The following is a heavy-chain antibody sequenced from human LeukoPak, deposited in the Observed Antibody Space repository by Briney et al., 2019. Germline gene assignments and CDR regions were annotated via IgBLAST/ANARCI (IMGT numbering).Heavy chain of an antibody. CDR2: ISGSGGST. J-gene: IGHJ5*02. Sequence: PGGSLRLSCAASGFTFSSYAMSWVRQAPGKGLEWVSAISGSGGSTYYADSVKGRFTISRDNSKNTLDLQMNSLRAEDTAVYYCAKDTLIVVVPADWFDPWGQGTLVTVSS. CDR3: AKDTLIVVVPADWFDP. CDR1: GFTFSSYA. D-gene: IGHD2-2*01. V-gene: IGHV3-23*01.